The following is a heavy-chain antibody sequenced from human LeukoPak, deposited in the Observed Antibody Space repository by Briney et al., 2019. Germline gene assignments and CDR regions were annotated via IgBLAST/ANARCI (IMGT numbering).Heavy chain of an antibody. Sequence: GGSLRRSCAASGFTFTDYYMSWIRQAPGKGLEWVSYISGDGTTVHYSDSVKGRFTVSRDNAKNSLSLQMNSLRAEDTAIYYCAREDFYYPSGYWGQGTLVTVSS. CDR1: GFTFTDYY. V-gene: IGHV3-11*04. D-gene: IGHD3-10*01. CDR2: ISGDGTTV. CDR3: AREDFYYPSGY. J-gene: IGHJ4*02.